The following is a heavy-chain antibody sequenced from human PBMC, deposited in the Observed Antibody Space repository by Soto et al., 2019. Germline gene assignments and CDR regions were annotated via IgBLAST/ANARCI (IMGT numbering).Heavy chain of an antibody. Sequence: SETLSLTCAVYGGSFSCYYWSWIRQPPGKGLEWIGEINHSGSTNYNPSLKSRVTISVDTSKNQFSLKLSSVTAADTAVYYCARTEGYCSSTSCYPLYYYYYYMDVWGKGTTVTVSS. CDR2: INHSGST. V-gene: IGHV4-34*01. D-gene: IGHD2-2*01. CDR1: GGSFSCYY. CDR3: ARTEGYCSSTSCYPLYYYYYYMDV. J-gene: IGHJ6*03.